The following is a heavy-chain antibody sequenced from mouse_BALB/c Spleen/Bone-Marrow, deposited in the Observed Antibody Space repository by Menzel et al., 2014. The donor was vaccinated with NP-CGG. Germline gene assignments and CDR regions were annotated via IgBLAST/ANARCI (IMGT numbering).Heavy chain of an antibody. V-gene: IGHV1-4*01. D-gene: IGHD1-1*01. CDR1: GYTFTSYT. CDR3: ARSLRWYFDV. J-gene: IGHJ1*01. Sequence: QVQLKESGAELARPGASVKMSCKASGYTFTSYTMHWVKQRPGQGLKWIGYINPSSGYTNYNQKFKDKATLTADKSSSTAYMQLSSLTSEDSAVYYCARSLRWYFDVWGAGTTVTVSS. CDR2: INPSSGYT.